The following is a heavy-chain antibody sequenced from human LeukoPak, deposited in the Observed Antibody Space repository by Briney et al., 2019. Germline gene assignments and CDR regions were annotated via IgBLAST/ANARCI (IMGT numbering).Heavy chain of an antibody. D-gene: IGHD4-17*01. CDR2: INPNSGDT. Sequence: ASVKVSCKASGYTFTGYYMHWVRQAPGQGLEWMGWINPNSGDTNYAQKFQGRVTMTRDTSISTAYMELSRLRSDDTAVYVCARATLPRSNDYALDYWGQGTLVTVSS. CDR1: GYTFTGYY. V-gene: IGHV1-2*02. CDR3: ARATLPRSNDYALDY. J-gene: IGHJ4*02.